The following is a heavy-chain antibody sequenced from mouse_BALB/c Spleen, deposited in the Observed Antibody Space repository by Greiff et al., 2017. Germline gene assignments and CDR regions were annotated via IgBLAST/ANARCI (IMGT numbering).Heavy chain of an antibody. J-gene: IGHJ1*01. D-gene: IGHD4-1*01. CDR1: GYTFTSYW. Sequence: VQLQQPGAELVKPGASVKLSCKASGYTFTSYWMHWVKQRPGQGLEWLGEINPSNGRTNYNEKFKSKATLTVDKSSSTAYMQLSSLTSEDSAVYYCARKTGTLYWYFDVWGAGTTVTVSS. V-gene: IGHV1S81*02. CDR3: ARKTGTLYWYFDV. CDR2: INPSNGRT.